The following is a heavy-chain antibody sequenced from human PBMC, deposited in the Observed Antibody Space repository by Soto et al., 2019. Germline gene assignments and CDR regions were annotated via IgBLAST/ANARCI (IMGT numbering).Heavy chain of an antibody. CDR1: GFSFSDYY. CDR2: TSSSGSTT. V-gene: IGHV3-11*01. D-gene: IGHD2-15*01. Sequence: QVQLVESGGGLVKPGGSLRLSCAASGFSFSDYYMSWIRQAPGKGLEWVSYTSSSGSTTYYADSVQGRFTVSRDNARDSLWPQVHSLRADDTAVYYCARNGYCSRDACSYGVDVWGQGTTVTVSS. CDR3: ARNGYCSRDACSYGVDV. J-gene: IGHJ6*02.